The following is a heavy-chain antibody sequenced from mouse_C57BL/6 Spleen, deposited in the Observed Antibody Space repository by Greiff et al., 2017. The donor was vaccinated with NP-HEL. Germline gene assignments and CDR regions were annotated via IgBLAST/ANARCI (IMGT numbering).Heavy chain of an antibody. V-gene: IGHV1-82*01. D-gene: IGHD1-1*01. CDR3: AREYYYGSSFWYFDV. J-gene: IGHJ1*03. CDR1: GYAFSSSW. CDR2: IYPGDGNT. Sequence: QVQLQQSGPELVKPGASVKISCKASGYAFSSSWMNWVKQRPGTGLEGIGRIYPGDGNTKYNGKFKGKATLTADKSSSTASMQLSSLTSEDSAVYFCAREYYYGSSFWYFDVWGTGTTVTVSS.